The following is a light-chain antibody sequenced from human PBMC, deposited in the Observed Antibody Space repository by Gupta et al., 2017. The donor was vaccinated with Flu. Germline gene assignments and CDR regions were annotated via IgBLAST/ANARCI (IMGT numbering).Light chain of an antibody. CDR1: SSDVGRSDS. CDR3: SSYTSGSTFYV. Sequence: QSALSQPAPVSGSPGQSITISCTGTSSDVGRSDSVSWYQQHPDKAPKLIIYDVTNRPSGVSGRFSGSKPGNTASLTISGLQAEDETDYYCSSYTSGSTFYVFGTGTKVTVL. J-gene: IGLJ1*01. V-gene: IGLV2-14*01. CDR2: DVT.